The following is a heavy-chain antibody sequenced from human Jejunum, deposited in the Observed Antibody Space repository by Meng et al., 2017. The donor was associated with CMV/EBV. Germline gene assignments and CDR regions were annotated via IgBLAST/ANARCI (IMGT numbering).Heavy chain of an antibody. D-gene: IGHD6-19*01. V-gene: IGHV3-23*03. CDR1: FSPSS. CDR3: SYGAIGSSGWRIELDY. Sequence: FSPSSLPLVRPAPGKGLAWVSIIYSCRSSTYYAASVKGRFTVSRDTSKNTLSLHMNSLRAEDTAVYYCSYGAIGSSGWRIELDYWGQGTLVTVSS. CDR2: IYSCRSST. J-gene: IGHJ4*02.